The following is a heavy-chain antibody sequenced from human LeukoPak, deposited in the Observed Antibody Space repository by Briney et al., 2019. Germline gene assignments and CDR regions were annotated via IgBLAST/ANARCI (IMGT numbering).Heavy chain of an antibody. CDR2: ISYDGSNK. J-gene: IGHJ4*02. CDR1: GFTFSSYA. V-gene: IGHV3-30-3*01. D-gene: IGHD1-26*01. Sequence: PGGSLRLSCAASGFTFSSYAMHWVRQAPGKGLEWVAVISYDGSNKYYADSVKCRFTISRDNSKNTLYLQMNSLRAEDTAVYYCARGGGATINWFDYWGQGTLVTVSS. CDR3: ARGGGATINWFDY.